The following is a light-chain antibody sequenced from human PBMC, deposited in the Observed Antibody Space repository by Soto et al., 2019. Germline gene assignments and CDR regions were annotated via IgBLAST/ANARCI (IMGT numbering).Light chain of an antibody. CDR2: HTS. CDR1: QDISDR. Sequence: DIQMTQPPTSLSASVGDSVTITCRASQDISDRLAWYQQKTGKVPKLLIYHTSTLQSGVPPRFSGSGSGTDFTPTISSLQAEDCATSHCQAYNTVPVTFGGVTKVE. CDR3: QAYNTVPVT. V-gene: IGKV1-27*01. J-gene: IGKJ4*01.